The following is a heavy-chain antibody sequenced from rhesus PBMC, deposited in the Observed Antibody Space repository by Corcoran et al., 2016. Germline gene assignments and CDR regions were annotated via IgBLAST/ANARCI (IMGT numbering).Heavy chain of an antibody. CDR1: GYTFTDYY. V-gene: IGHV1-111*02. Sequence: EVQLVQSGAEVKKPGASVKISCKASGYTFTDYYLHWVRQAPGKGLEWMGRVDPEDGEAIHAQKLQDRVTITADTSTDTAYRELSSLRSEDTAVYYCATMVYCTGSGCGYWGQGVLVTVSS. J-gene: IGHJ4*01. CDR3: ATMVYCTGSGCGY. D-gene: IGHD2-21*01. CDR2: VDPEDGEA.